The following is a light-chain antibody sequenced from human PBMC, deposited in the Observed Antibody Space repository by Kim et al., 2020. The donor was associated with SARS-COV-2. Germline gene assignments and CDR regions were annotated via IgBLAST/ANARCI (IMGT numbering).Light chain of an antibody. V-gene: IGLV3-1*01. CDR2: QDS. CDR3: QAWDSSTGGV. CDR1: KLGDKY. J-gene: IGLJ1*01. Sequence: SYELTQPPSVSVSPGQTASITCSGDKLGDKYACWYQQEPGQSPVLVIYQDSKRPSGIPERFSGSNSGNTATLTISGTQAMDEADYYCQAWDSSTGGVFGT.